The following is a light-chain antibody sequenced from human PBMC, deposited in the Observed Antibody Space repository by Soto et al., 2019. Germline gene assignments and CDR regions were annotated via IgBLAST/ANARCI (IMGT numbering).Light chain of an antibody. CDR2: AAS. CDR3: LQDYSYLT. Sequence: AIPMTQSPSSLSASVGDRVTIACRASQDIRNDLAWYQQKPGRAPTLLIYAASTLQSGVPPRCSGSGSGTDFTLTISSLPPEDFASYYCLQDYSYLTLGGGTKVEIK. J-gene: IGKJ4*01. V-gene: IGKV1-6*01. CDR1: QDIRND.